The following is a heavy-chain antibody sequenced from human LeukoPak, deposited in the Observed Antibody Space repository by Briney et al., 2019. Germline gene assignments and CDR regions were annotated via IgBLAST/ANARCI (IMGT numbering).Heavy chain of an antibody. Sequence: GGSLRLSCAASGFTFSNYAMSWVRQAPGKGLEWVSAITGSGDSTYYADSVKGLFTISRDSSKKSLYLQMSSLRTEDTALYYCTYSTTWYPYDHWGQGTLVTVSS. CDR3: TYSTTWYPYDH. J-gene: IGHJ4*02. D-gene: IGHD6-13*01. CDR2: ITGSGDST. V-gene: IGHV3-23*01. CDR1: GFTFSNYA.